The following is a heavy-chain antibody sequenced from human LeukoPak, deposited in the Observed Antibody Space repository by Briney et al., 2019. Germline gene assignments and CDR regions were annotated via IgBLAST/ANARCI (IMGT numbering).Heavy chain of an antibody. J-gene: IGHJ4*02. CDR3: ARGPYYYDSSGYAGVLFDY. D-gene: IGHD3-22*01. Sequence: PSQTLSLTCTVSGGSISSGSYYWSWIRQPPGKGLEWIGYIYYSGSTNYNPSLKSRVTISVDTSKNQFSLKLSSVTAADTAVYYCARGPYYYDSSGYAGVLFDYWGQGTLVTVSS. CDR2: IYYSGST. V-gene: IGHV4-61*01. CDR1: GGSISSGSYY.